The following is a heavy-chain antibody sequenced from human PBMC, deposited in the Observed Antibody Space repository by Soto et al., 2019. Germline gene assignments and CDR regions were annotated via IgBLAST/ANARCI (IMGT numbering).Heavy chain of an antibody. V-gene: IGHV4-39*02. CDR3: ARDGGGGAFDV. J-gene: IGHJ3*01. Sequence: QVQLQQSGPGLVKPSETLSLTCTVSGGSISTTTNYWGWIRQPPGKGLEWIGNKYYSGTPYYNPSLKRRVTISVDTSNTHFSLKLTSVSAADTAGYYCARDGGGGAFDVWGQGTMVIVSS. CDR2: KYYSGTP. CDR1: GGSISTTTNY. D-gene: IGHD3-16*01.